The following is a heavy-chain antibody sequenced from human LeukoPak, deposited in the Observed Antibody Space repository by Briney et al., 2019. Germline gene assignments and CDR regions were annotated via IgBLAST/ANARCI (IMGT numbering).Heavy chain of an antibody. Sequence: GGSLRLSCAASGFTFSSYEMNWVRQAPGKGLEWVSYISSSGSTIYYADSVKGRFTISRDNAKNSLYLQMNSLRAEDTAVYYCARVTRAVAEYYFDYWGQGTLVTVSS. J-gene: IGHJ4*02. V-gene: IGHV3-48*03. CDR1: GFTFSSYE. CDR2: ISSSGSTI. CDR3: ARVTRAVAEYYFDY. D-gene: IGHD6-19*01.